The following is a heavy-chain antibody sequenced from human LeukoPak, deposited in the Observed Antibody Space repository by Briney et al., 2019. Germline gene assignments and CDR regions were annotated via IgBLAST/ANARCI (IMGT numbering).Heavy chain of an antibody. V-gene: IGHV4-59*01. J-gene: IGHJ4*02. CDR1: GGSISTYY. D-gene: IGHD6-13*01. Sequence: SETLSLTCTVSGGSISTYYWSWIRRPPGKGLEWIGYIHYSGSTKYNPSLKSRVTISVDTSKNQFSLKLSSVTAADTAVYYCASSIVATGNRPFDNWGQGTLVTVTS. CDR3: ASSIVATGNRPFDN. CDR2: IHYSGST.